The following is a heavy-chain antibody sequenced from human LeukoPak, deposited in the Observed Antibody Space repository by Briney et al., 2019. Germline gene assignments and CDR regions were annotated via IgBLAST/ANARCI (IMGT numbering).Heavy chain of an antibody. V-gene: IGHV4-4*07. D-gene: IGHD3-10*01. CDR1: GSSISSYW. CDR2: IYTSGST. CDR3: ARGVLYGSGLYYFDY. Sequence: PSETLSLTCTVSGSSISSYWWSWIRQPAGKGLEWIGHIYTSGSTYYNPSLKSRVTISVGTSKNQFSLRLTSLTAADTAVHYCARGVLYGSGLYYFDYWGQGTLVTVSS. J-gene: IGHJ4*01.